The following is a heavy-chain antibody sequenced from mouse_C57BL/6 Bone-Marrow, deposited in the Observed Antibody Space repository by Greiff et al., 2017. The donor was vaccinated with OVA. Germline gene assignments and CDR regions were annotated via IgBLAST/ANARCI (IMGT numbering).Heavy chain of an antibody. CDR1: GFNIKDYY. CDR2: IDPEDGET. Sequence: VQLKESGAELVKPGASVKLSCTASGFNIKDYYMHWVKQRTEQGLEWIGRIDPEDGETKYSPTFQGKATITADTSSNTAYLQLSSLTSEDTAVYDCAAPYGGNPYWYFDVWGTGTTVTVSS. CDR3: AAPYGGNPYWYFDV. V-gene: IGHV14-2*01. D-gene: IGHD1-1*02. J-gene: IGHJ1*03.